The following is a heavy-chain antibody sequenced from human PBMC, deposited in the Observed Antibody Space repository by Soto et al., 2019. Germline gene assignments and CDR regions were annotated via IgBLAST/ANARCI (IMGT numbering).Heavy chain of an antibody. J-gene: IGHJ4*02. CDR2: IHSGGST. D-gene: IGHD1-26*01. CDR1: GFTVSDAY. Sequence: GGSLRLSCAASGFTVSDAYMTWVRLSPGQGLEWVSIIHSGGSTFYADSVKGRFTISRDNSKNTLYLQLTTLRAEDTAVYYCATVRYSGNYKPSYYFDFWGRGTRVTVSS. V-gene: IGHV3-53*01. CDR3: ATVRYSGNYKPSYYFDF.